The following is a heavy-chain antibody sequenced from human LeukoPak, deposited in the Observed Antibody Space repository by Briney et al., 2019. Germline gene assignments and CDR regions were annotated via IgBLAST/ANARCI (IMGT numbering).Heavy chain of an antibody. D-gene: IGHD3-10*01. Sequence: GGSLRLSCTASGFTFGDYAMSWFRQAPGKGLEWVSAISGSGGSTYYADSVKGRFTISRDNSKNTLYLQMNSLRAEDTAVYYCAKDADYYGSGSVDYWGQGTLVTVSS. CDR3: AKDADYYGSGSVDY. J-gene: IGHJ4*02. V-gene: IGHV3-23*01. CDR1: GFTFGDYA. CDR2: ISGSGGST.